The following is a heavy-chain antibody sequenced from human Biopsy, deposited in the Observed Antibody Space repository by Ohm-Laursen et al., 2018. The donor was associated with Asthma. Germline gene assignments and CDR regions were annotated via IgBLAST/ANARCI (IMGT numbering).Heavy chain of an antibody. V-gene: IGHV3-64D*08. CDR1: GFTFSSYD. D-gene: IGHD2-2*01. CDR2: ISKNGGRT. J-gene: IGHJ6*02. Sequence: SLRLSCAASGFTFSSYDMHWGRQAPGKGLEDVSGISKNGGRTNYGDSVKGRFTISRDDSKSTLYLQMSSLRGEDTAVYYCVSVCSSCFNYSYGMDVWCQGTTVPVSS. CDR3: VSVCSSCFNYSYGMDV.